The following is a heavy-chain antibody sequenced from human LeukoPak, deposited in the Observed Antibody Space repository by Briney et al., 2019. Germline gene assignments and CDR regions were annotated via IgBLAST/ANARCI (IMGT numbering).Heavy chain of an antibody. CDR1: GGSFSGYY. V-gene: IGHV4-34*01. CDR3: ARGQEIGDAFDI. D-gene: IGHD3-22*01. CDR2: VNHSGST. Sequence: PSETLSLTCAVYGGSFSGYYWSWIRQPPGKGLEWIGEVNHSGSTNYKPSLKSRVTISVDTSKNQFSLKLSSVTAADTAVYYCARGQEIGDAFDIWGQGTMVTVSS. J-gene: IGHJ3*02.